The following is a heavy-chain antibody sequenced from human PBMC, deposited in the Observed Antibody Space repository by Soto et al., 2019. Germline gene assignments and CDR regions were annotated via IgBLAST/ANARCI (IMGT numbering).Heavy chain of an antibody. D-gene: IGHD6-13*01. Sequence: QVQLVESGGGVVQPGRSLRLSCAASGFTFSSYAMHWVRQAPGKGLEWVAVISYDGSNKYYADSVKGRFTISRDNSKNMLYLQMNSLRAEDTAVYYCARGEGIAAPPFDYWGQGTLVTVSS. CDR1: GFTFSSYA. V-gene: IGHV3-30-3*01. CDR3: ARGEGIAAPPFDY. J-gene: IGHJ4*02. CDR2: ISYDGSNK.